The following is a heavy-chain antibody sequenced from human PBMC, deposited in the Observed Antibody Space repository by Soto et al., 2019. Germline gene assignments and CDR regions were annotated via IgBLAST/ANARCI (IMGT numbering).Heavy chain of an antibody. CDR1: GYTFTSYA. CDR2: INAGNGNT. CDR3: AREDIVVVVAATPDLYYGMDV. Sequence: ASVKVSCKASGYTFTSYAMHWVRQAPGQRLEWMGWINAGNGNTKYSQKFQGRVTITRDTSAGTAYMELSSLRSEDTAVYYCAREDIVVVVAATPDLYYGMDVWGQGTTVTVSS. D-gene: IGHD2-15*01. J-gene: IGHJ6*02. V-gene: IGHV1-3*01.